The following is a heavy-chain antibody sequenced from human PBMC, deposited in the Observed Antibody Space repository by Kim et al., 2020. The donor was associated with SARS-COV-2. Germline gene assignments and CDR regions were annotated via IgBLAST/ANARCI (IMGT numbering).Heavy chain of an antibody. D-gene: IGHD5-18*01. V-gene: IGHV3-73*01. Sequence: ASVKGRFTISRDDSKNTAYLQMNSLKTEDTAVYYCTSGRGGDTTMPFDYWGQGTLVTVSS. CDR3: TSGRGGDTTMPFDY. J-gene: IGHJ4*02.